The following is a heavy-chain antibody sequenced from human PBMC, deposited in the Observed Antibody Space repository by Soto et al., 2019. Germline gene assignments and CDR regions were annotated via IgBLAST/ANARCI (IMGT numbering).Heavy chain of an antibody. CDR1: GCTFSSYA. J-gene: IGHJ5*02. Sequence: GASVKVSCKASGCTFSSYAISWVRQAPGQVLEWMGGIIPIFGTANYAQKFQGRVTITADESTSTAYMELSSLRSEDTAVYYCASSDVDTAMTSNWFDPWGQGTLVTVSS. V-gene: IGHV1-69*13. CDR2: IIPIFGTA. D-gene: IGHD5-18*01. CDR3: ASSDVDTAMTSNWFDP.